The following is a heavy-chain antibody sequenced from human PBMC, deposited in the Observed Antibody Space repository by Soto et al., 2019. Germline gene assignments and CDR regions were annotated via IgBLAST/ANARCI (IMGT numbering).Heavy chain of an antibody. V-gene: IGHV3-30*18. Sequence: QVQLVESGGGVVQPGRSLRLSCAASGFTFSSYGMHWVRQAPGKGLEWVAVISYDGSNKYYADSVKGRFTISRDNSKNTLYLKMNSLRAEDRAVYYCAKDRGYYDSSGYYVYWGQGTLVTVSS. CDR2: ISYDGSNK. J-gene: IGHJ4*02. D-gene: IGHD3-22*01. CDR1: GFTFSSYG. CDR3: AKDRGYYDSSGYYVY.